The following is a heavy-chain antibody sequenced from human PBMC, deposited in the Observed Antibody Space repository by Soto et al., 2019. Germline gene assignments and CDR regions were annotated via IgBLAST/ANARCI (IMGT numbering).Heavy chain of an antibody. CDR3: ATQGFYRMGV. V-gene: IGHV4-4*02. CDR1: GDSITGDNW. CDR2: IHHSGAT. Sequence: QVQLQESGPGLVQPSGTLSLTCAVSGDSITGDNWWSWVRQPPGKGLEWIGEIHHSGATNYNPSLKIRVTISVDKSKNQFSLKLNSVTAAYTAMFYCATQGFYRMGVWGRGTTVTVSS. J-gene: IGHJ6*02.